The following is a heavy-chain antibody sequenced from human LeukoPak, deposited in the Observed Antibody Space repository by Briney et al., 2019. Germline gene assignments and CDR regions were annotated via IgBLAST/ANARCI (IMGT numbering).Heavy chain of an antibody. CDR1: GFTFSSYA. Sequence: GVSLRLSCAASGFTFSSYAMSWVRQAPGKGLEWVSAISGSGGSTYYADSVKGRFTISRDNSKNTLYLQMNSLRAEDTAVYYCAKDHYDFWSGYSYLFDYWGQGTLVTVSS. V-gene: IGHV3-23*01. CDR2: ISGSGGST. CDR3: AKDHYDFWSGYSYLFDY. J-gene: IGHJ4*02. D-gene: IGHD3-3*01.